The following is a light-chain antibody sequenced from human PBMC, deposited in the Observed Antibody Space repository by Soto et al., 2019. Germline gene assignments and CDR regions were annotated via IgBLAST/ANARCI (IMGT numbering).Light chain of an antibody. CDR3: QQYNNWWT. CDR1: QSVSTN. V-gene: IGKV3-15*01. CDR2: GAS. J-gene: IGKJ1*01. Sequence: EIVMTQSPATLSVSPGERATLSCRASQSVSTNLDWYQKKPGQAPRLLIYGASTRATGIPDRFSGSGSGTEFTLTISSLQSEDFAVYYCQQYNNWWTFGQGTKVEIK.